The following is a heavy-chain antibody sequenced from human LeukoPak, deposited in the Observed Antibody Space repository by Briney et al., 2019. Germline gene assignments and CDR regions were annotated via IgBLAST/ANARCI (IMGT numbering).Heavy chain of an antibody. D-gene: IGHD4/OR15-4a*01. Sequence: GGSLRPSCVASGFTFSSHGMNWVRQAPGKGLEWVSGIIPSGHTTYYADSVRGRFTISRDNSRNTVYLQMNSLRAEDTAVYYCARRAGAYSHPYDYWGQGTLVTVSS. CDR1: GFTFSSHG. V-gene: IGHV3-23*01. CDR2: IIPSGHTT. CDR3: ARRAGAYSHPYDY. J-gene: IGHJ4*02.